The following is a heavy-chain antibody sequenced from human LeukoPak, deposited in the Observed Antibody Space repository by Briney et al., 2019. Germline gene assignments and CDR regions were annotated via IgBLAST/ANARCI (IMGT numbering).Heavy chain of an antibody. D-gene: IGHD2-21*02. CDR2: IFTDGTTT. J-gene: IGHJ4*01. CDR3: ARELPREVTLDY. Sequence: PGGSLRLSCVAPEFNFFSYGMQWVRQAPGKGLVWVSRIFTDGTTTSYADSVKGRFTISRDNAKNTLYLQMNSLRAEDTAVYYCARELPREVTLDYWGQGTLVTVSP. CDR1: EFNFFSYG. V-gene: IGHV3-74*01.